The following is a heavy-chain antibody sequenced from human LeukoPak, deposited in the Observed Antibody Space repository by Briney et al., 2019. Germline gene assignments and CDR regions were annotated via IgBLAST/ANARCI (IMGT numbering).Heavy chain of an antibody. Sequence: GVLRLSCAASGFTFTTYSINWVRPAPGKGLEWVSSISSTSHYIYYADSVKGRFTISRDNANNSLYLQMNSLRAEDTAVYYCARDMDTAMIFDYWGQGTLVTVSS. J-gene: IGHJ4*02. CDR3: ARDMDTAMIFDY. V-gene: IGHV3-21*01. CDR1: GFTFTTYS. D-gene: IGHD5-18*01. CDR2: ISSTSHYI.